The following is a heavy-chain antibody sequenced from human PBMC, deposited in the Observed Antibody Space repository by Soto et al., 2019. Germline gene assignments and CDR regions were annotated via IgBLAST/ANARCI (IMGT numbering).Heavy chain of an antibody. Sequence: QVQLVESGGGVVQPGRSLRLSCAASGFTFSSYGMHWVRQAPGKGLEWVAVIWYDGSNKYYADSVKGRFTISRDNSKNTLYLQMNSLRAEDTAVYYCARGQQALTLVVIAGHYFDYWGQGTLVTVSS. V-gene: IGHV3-33*01. CDR1: GFTFSSYG. CDR2: IWYDGSNK. D-gene: IGHD3-22*01. CDR3: ARGQQALTLVVIAGHYFDY. J-gene: IGHJ4*02.